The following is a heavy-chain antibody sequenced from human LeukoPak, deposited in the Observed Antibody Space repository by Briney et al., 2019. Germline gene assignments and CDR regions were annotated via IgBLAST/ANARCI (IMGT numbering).Heavy chain of an antibody. V-gene: IGHV3-23*01. CDR1: GLTFSTYA. D-gene: IGHD2-2*01. Sequence: PGGSLRPSCAASGLTFSTYAMSWVRQAPGKGLEWVSVISGSGTSTYYADSVKGRFTISRDNSKNTLYLQMNSLRADDTAVFYCARAAYCSSTSCYRSYGLDVWGQGTTVTVSS. J-gene: IGHJ6*02. CDR2: ISGSGTST. CDR3: ARAAYCSSTSCYRSYGLDV.